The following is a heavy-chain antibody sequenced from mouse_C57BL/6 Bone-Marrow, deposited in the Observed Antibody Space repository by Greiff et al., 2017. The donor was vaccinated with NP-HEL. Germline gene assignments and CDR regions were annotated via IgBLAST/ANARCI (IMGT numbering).Heavy chain of an antibody. V-gene: IGHV1-74*01. CDR2: IHPSDSDT. D-gene: IGHD1-1*01. Sequence: QVQLKQPGAELVKPGASVKVSCKASGYTFTSYWMHWVKQRPGQGLEWIGRIHPSDSDTNYNQKFKGQATLTVDKSSSTAYMQLSSLTSEDSAVYYGAIRAVLLRPGYWYFDVWGTGTTVTVSS. CDR1: GYTFTSYW. J-gene: IGHJ1*03. CDR3: AIRAVLLRPGYWYFDV.